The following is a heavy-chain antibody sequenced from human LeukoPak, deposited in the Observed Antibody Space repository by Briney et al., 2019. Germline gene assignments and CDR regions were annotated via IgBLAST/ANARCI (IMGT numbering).Heavy chain of an antibody. CDR3: ARVGELRDPDY. J-gene: IGHJ4*02. CDR2: ISSSGSTI. Sequence: GGSLTLSCAASGFPFSSYEMNCLPQAPEKGLECVSYISSSGSTIYYADSVKRRFTISRDNAKNSLYLQMNSLRAEDTAVYYCARVGELRDPDYWGQGTLVTVSS. D-gene: IGHD1-26*01. V-gene: IGHV3-48*03. CDR1: GFPFSSYE.